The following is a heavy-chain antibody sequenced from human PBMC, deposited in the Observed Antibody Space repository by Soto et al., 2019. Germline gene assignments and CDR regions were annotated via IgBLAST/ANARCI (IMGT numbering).Heavy chain of an antibody. CDR1: GGSISSYY. J-gene: IGHJ4*02. V-gene: IGHV4-59*08. CDR3: AHKTGGYTYGYVY. CDR2: IYYSGST. D-gene: IGHD5-18*01. Sequence: PSETLSLTCTVSGGSISSYYWSWIRQPPGKGLEWIGYIYYSGSTNYNPSLKSRVTISVDTSKNQFSLKLSSVTAADTAVYYCAHKTGGYTYGYVYWGQGTLVTVSS.